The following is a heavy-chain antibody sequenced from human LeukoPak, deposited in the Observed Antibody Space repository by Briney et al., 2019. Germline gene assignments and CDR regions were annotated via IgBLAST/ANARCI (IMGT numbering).Heavy chain of an antibody. Sequence: GRSLRLSCAASGFSFSSFAMHWVRQAPGKGLEWVTMISYDGDNEYYVDSVSVRFTISRDNSKHTMYLQMNSLRPEDTAVYYCARGGPMVRGPNDSWGLGTLVAVSS. CDR3: ARGGPMVRGPNDS. CDR2: ISYDGDNE. CDR1: GFSFSSFA. V-gene: IGHV3-30*04. J-gene: IGHJ5*01. D-gene: IGHD3-10*01.